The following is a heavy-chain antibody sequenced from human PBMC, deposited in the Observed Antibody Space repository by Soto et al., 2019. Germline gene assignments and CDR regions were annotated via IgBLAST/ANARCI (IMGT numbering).Heavy chain of an antibody. V-gene: IGHV1-69*01. J-gene: IGHJ6*02. CDR3: ARDPRSVLWFGESLWGDGMDV. CDR1: GGTFSSYA. D-gene: IGHD3-10*01. Sequence: QVQLVQSGAEVKKPGSSVKVSCKASGGTFSSYAISWVRQAPGQGLEWMGGIIPIFGTANYAQKFQGRVTITADESTITAYLELSSLRSEDTAVYYCARDPRSVLWFGESLWGDGMDVWGQGTTVTVSS. CDR2: IIPIFGTA.